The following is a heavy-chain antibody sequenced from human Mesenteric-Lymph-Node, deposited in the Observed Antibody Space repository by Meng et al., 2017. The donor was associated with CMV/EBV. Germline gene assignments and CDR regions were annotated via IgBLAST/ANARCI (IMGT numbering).Heavy chain of an antibody. CDR3: ARVQNDYNKYAWGLSDY. Sequence: GESLKISCAASGFIFRNYEMNWVRQAPGKGLEWVSSISSRSSYIYYADSVKGRFTISRDNAKNSLYLQMNSLRAEDTAVYYCARVQNDYNKYAWGLSDYWGQGTLVTVSS. CDR2: ISSRSSYI. J-gene: IGHJ4*02. CDR1: GFIFRNYE. V-gene: IGHV3-21*01. D-gene: IGHD4-11*01.